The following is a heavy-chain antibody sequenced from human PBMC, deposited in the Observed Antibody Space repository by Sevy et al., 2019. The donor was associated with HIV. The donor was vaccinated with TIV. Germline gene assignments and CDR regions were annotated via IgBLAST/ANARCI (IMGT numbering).Heavy chain of an antibody. Sequence: GGSLRLSCVASGFNFNNHAMHWVRQAPGKGLEWVAFIRYDGSKEFYADSVKGRFTISGDNSKNTLYLEMNSLRPEDTAVYYCARDRKVLLVVYAIPFDVFDIWGQGTMVTVSS. J-gene: IGHJ3*02. V-gene: IGHV3-30*02. CDR1: GFNFNNHA. CDR3: ARDRKVLLVVYAIPFDVFDI. D-gene: IGHD2-8*02. CDR2: IRYDGSKE.